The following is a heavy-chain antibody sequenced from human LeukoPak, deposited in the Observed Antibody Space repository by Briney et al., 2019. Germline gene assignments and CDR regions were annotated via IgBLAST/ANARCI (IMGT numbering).Heavy chain of an antibody. CDR2: IYSSGST. Sequence: SETLSLTCTVSGGSISSSSYYWGWVRQPAGKGLEWIGRIYSSGSTNYNPSLKSRITMSVDTSKNQFSLTLSSVTAADTAVYYCARESYRNYYYYYMDVWGKGTSVTVSS. CDR3: ARESYRNYYYYYMDV. CDR1: GGSISSSSYY. V-gene: IGHV4-61*02. D-gene: IGHD1-1*01. J-gene: IGHJ6*03.